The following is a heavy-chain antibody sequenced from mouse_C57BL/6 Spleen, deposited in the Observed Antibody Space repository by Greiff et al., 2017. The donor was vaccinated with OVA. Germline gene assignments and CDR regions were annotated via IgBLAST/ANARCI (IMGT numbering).Heavy chain of an antibody. CDR1: GFTFSDAW. CDR2: IRNKANNHAT. V-gene: IGHV6-6*01. CDR3: RRYSNYPYWYFDV. Sequence: EVQGVESGGGLVQPGGSMKLSCAASGFTFSDAWMDWVRQSPEKGLEWVAEIRNKANNHATYYAESVKGRFTISRDDSKSSVYLQMNSLRAEDTGIYYCRRYSNYPYWYFDVWGTGTTVTVSS. J-gene: IGHJ1*03. D-gene: IGHD2-5*01.